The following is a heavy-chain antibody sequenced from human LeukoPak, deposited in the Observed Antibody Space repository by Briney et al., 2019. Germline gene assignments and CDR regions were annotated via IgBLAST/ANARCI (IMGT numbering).Heavy chain of an antibody. CDR2: IYWDDDK. Sequence: SGPTLVNPTQTLTLTCTFSGFSLSTSGVGVGWIRQPPGKALEWLALIYWDDDKRYSPSLKSRLTITKDTSKNQVVLTMTNMDPVDTATYYCAHSELAKNIAAAGDRPYYFDYWGQGTLVTVSS. V-gene: IGHV2-5*02. CDR1: GFSLSTSGVG. CDR3: AHSELAKNIAAAGDRPYYFDY. J-gene: IGHJ4*02. D-gene: IGHD6-13*01.